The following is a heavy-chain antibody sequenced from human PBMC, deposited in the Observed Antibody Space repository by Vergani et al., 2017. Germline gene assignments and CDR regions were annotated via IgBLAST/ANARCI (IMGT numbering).Heavy chain of an antibody. Sequence: QVQLQESGPGLVKPSGPLSLTCAVSGGSISSSNWWSWVRQPPGKGLEWSGEIYHSGSTNYNPSLKSRVTISVDKSKNQFSLKLSSVTAADTAVYYCERGPCSGGSCYSWWFDPWGQGTLVTVSS. CDR1: GGSISSSNW. J-gene: IGHJ5*02. V-gene: IGHV4-4*02. CDR2: IYHSGST. CDR3: ERGPCSGGSCYSWWFDP. D-gene: IGHD2-15*01.